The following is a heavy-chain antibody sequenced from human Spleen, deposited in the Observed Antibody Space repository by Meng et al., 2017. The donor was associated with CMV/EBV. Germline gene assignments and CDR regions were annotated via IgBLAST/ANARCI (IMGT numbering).Heavy chain of an antibody. J-gene: IGHJ5*02. CDR1: FTAYY. D-gene: IGHD2-8*01. CDR3: ARECCPNGVCFHLGSNWFDP. Sequence: FTAYYIHWVRQAPGQGLEWMGWINPNSDGTDYAQKFQGRVTMTRDTSISTAYMELSRLRSDDTAVYYCARECCPNGVCFHLGSNWFDPWGQGTLVTVSS. V-gene: IGHV1-2*02. CDR2: INPNSDGT.